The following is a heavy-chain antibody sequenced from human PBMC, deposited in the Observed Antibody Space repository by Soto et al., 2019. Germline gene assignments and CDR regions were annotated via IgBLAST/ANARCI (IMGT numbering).Heavy chain of an antibody. CDR1: GGSISSYY. Sequence: SETLSLTCTVSGGSISSYYWSWIRQPPGKGLEWIGYIYYSGSTNYNPSLKSRVTISVDTSKNQFSLKLSSVTAADTAVYYCARTYYYGSGSFSPFDYWGQGTLVTVSS. J-gene: IGHJ4*02. CDR2: IYYSGST. CDR3: ARTYYYGSGSFSPFDY. D-gene: IGHD3-10*01. V-gene: IGHV4-59*01.